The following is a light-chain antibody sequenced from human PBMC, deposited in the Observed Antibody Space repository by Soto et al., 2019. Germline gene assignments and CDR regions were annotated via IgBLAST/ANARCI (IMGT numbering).Light chain of an antibody. Sequence: QSVLTQPPSASGTPGQRVTISCSGSSSNIGSHTANWYQQLPGTAPKLLVYSSNQRPSGVPDRFSGSKSGTSASLAISGLQSEDEADYYCAAWDGSLNGVVFGGGTKLTVL. CDR2: SSN. CDR3: AAWDGSLNGVV. J-gene: IGLJ2*01. V-gene: IGLV1-44*01. CDR1: SSNIGSHT.